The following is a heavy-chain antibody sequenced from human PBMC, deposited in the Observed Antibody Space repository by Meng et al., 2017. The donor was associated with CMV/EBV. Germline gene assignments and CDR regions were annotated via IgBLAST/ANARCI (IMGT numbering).Heavy chain of an antibody. D-gene: IGHD3-10*01. CDR3: AKTAYRFGELLSYFDY. Sequence: GGSLRLSCAASGFTFSSYGMHWVRQAPGKGLEWVAFIRYDGSNKYYADSVKGRFTISRDNSKNTLYLQMNSLRAEDTAVYYYAKTAYRFGELLSYFDYWGQGTLVTVSS. J-gene: IGHJ4*02. CDR2: IRYDGSNK. CDR1: GFTFSSYG. V-gene: IGHV3-30*02.